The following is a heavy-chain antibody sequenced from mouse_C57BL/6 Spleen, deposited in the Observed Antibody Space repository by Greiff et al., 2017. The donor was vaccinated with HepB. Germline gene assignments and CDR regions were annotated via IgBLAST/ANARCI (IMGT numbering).Heavy chain of an antibody. CDR1: GYAFSSSW. CDR3: AREGGYYYGN. CDR2: IYPGDGDT. V-gene: IGHV1-82*01. D-gene: IGHD1-1*01. Sequence: QVQLKESGPELVKPGASVKISCKASGYAFSSSWMNWVKQRPGKGLEWIGRIYPGDGDTNYNGKFKGKATLTADKSSSTAYMQLSSLTSEDSAVYFCAREGGYYYGNWGQGTLVTVSA. J-gene: IGHJ3*01.